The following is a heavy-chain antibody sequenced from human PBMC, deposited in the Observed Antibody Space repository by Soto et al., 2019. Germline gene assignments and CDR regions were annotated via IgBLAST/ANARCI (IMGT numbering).Heavy chain of an antibody. V-gene: IGHV1-58*01. CDR3: TAPTVTTTDYYYGADV. J-gene: IGHJ6*02. D-gene: IGHD4-17*01. CDR1: GFTSSSSA. CDR2: VVVGSGYT. Sequence: GASVKVSCKSFGFTSSSSAVLWVRQARGQRLEWIGWVVVGSGYTNYAQKFQERVTITTDMPTSTVYMELSSLRSDDTGVYYCTAPTVTTTDYYYGADVWGQGTSVTVSS.